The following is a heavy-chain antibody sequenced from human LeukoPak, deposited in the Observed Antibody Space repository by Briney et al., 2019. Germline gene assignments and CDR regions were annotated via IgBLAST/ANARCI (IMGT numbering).Heavy chain of an antibody. D-gene: IGHD2-2*01. CDR1: GYTLTELS. CDR3: AALRVVPAAMGFDY. Sequence: ASVKVSCKVSGYTLTELSMHWVRQAPGEGLEWMGGFDPEDGETIYAQKFQGRVTMTEDTSTDTAYMELSSLRSEDTAVYYCAALRVVPAAMGFDYWGQGTLVTVSS. CDR2: FDPEDGET. J-gene: IGHJ4*02. V-gene: IGHV1-24*01.